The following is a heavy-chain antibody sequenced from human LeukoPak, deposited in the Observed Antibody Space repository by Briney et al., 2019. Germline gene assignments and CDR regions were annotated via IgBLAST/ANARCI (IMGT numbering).Heavy chain of an antibody. Sequence: ASVKVSCKASGYTFTGYYMHWVRQAPGQGLEWMGRINPNSGGTNYAQKFQGRVTMTRDTSISTAYMELSRLRSDDTAVYYCARGSDSSGISDFDYCGQGTLVTVSS. CDR1: GYTFTGYY. V-gene: IGHV1-2*06. CDR3: ARGSDSSGISDFDY. J-gene: IGHJ4*02. CDR2: INPNSGGT. D-gene: IGHD6-19*01.